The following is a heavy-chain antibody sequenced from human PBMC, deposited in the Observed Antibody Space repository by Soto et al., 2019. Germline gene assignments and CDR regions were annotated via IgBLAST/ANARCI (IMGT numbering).Heavy chain of an antibody. CDR1: GYTCTSYG. D-gene: IGHD4-17*01. CDR3: ARPTSGDYELDY. J-gene: IGHJ4*02. CDR2: ISAYNGNT. V-gene: IGHV1-18*01. Sequence: QVQLVQSGAEVKKPGASVKVSCKASGYTCTSYGVSWVRQAPGEGLEWMGWISAYNGNTNYAQKLQGRVTMTTDTSTGTAYMELRSLRSDDTAVYYCARPTSGDYELDYWGQGTLVTVSS.